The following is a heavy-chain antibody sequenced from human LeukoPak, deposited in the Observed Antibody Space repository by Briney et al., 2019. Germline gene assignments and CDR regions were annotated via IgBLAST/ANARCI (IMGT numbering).Heavy chain of an antibody. D-gene: IGHD2-8*01. CDR1: GGSFSGYY. CDR2: INHSGST. CDR3: ARGGHGVYAMFY. V-gene: IGHV4-34*01. Sequence: SETLSLTCAVYGGSFSGYYWSWIRQPPGKRLEWIGEINHSGSTNYNPSLKSRVTISVDTSKNQFSLKLSSVTAADTAVYYCARGGHGVYAMFYWGQGTLVTVSS. J-gene: IGHJ4*02.